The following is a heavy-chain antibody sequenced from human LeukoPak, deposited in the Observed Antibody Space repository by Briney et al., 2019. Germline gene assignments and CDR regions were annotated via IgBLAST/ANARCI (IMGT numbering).Heavy chain of an antibody. J-gene: IGHJ4*02. CDR2: INHSGST. V-gene: IGHV4-34*01. Sequence: PSETLSLTCAVYGGSFSGYYWSWIRQPPGKGLEWIGEINHSGSTNYNPSLKSRVTISVDTSKNQFSLKLSSVTAADTAVYYCASKLVGAAIDYWGQGTLVTVSS. D-gene: IGHD1-26*01. CDR3: ASKLVGAAIDY. CDR1: GGSFSGYY.